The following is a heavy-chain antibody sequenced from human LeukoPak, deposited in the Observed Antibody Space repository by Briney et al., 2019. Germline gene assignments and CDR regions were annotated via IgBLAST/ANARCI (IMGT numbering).Heavy chain of an antibody. Sequence: GESLKISCKGSGYSFSTYWIGWVRQMPGKGLEWMGIIYPGDSDTRYSPSFQGQVTISADKSISTAYLQRSSLKASDTAMYYCARHDDYSNYGIDYWGQGTLVTVSS. V-gene: IGHV5-51*01. CDR3: ARHDDYSNYGIDY. J-gene: IGHJ4*02. D-gene: IGHD4-11*01. CDR1: GYSFSTYW. CDR2: IYPGDSDT.